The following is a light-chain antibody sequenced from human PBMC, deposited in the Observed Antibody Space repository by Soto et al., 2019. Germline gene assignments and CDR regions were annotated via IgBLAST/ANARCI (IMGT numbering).Light chain of an antibody. Sequence: EIVLTQSPGTLSLSPGERATLSCRARQSVSSSYLAWYQQKPGQAPRLLIYGASSRATGIPDRFSGSGSGTGFTLTLSRLEPEDFAVYFCQQYGSSPPFTFGQGTKVEIK. CDR2: GAS. CDR1: QSVSSSY. V-gene: IGKV3-20*01. J-gene: IGKJ2*01. CDR3: QQYGSSPPFT.